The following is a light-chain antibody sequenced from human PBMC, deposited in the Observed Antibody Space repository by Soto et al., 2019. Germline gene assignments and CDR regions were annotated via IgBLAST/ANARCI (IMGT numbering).Light chain of an antibody. CDR1: QSISTW. J-gene: IGKJ1*01. V-gene: IGKV1-5*01. CDR3: QQYGTYLWT. CDR2: DAS. Sequence: DIQITQSPSTLSASVVDRVTITCRASQSISTWLAWYQQKPGKAPKLLIYDASSLESGVPSRFSGSGSGTEFTLTISSLQPDDFATYYCQQYGTYLWTFGQGTKVDI.